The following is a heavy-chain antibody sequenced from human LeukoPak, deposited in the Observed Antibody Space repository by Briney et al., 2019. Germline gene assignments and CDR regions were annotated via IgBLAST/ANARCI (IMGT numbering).Heavy chain of an antibody. V-gene: IGHV3-21*01. CDR3: ARDMTGSGWYDAFDI. CDR2: ISSSSSYI. CDR1: GFTFSSYS. J-gene: IGHJ3*02. Sequence: GGSLRLSCVVSGFTFSSYSMNWVRQTPGKGLEWVSSISSSSSYIYYADSVKGRFTISRDNAKNSLYLQMKSLRAEDTAVYYCARDMTGSGWYDAFDIWGQGTTVAVPS. D-gene: IGHD6-19*01.